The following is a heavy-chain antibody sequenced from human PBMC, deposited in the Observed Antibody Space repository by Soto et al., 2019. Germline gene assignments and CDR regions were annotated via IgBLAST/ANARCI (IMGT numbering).Heavy chain of an antibody. Sequence: QVQLQESGPGLVKPSWTLSLTCAVSGGSISSSNWWSWVRQPPGKGLEWIGEIYHSGSTKYNPSLKSRVTISVDKSKNQFSLKLSSVTAADTAVYYCARFNYYDSSGYYAYYFDYWGQGTLVTVSS. V-gene: IGHV4-4*02. CDR2: IYHSGST. CDR1: GGSISSSNW. D-gene: IGHD3-22*01. CDR3: ARFNYYDSSGYYAYYFDY. J-gene: IGHJ4*02.